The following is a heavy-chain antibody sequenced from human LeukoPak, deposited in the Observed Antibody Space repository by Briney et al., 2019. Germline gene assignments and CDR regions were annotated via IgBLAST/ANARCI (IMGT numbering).Heavy chain of an antibody. CDR3: ARDRGMGRLLEWHNWFDP. D-gene: IGHD3-3*01. CDR2: IYYSGST. CDR1: GGSFSGYY. J-gene: IGHJ5*02. V-gene: IGHV4-59*01. Sequence: SETLSLTCAVYGGSFSGYYWSWIRQPPGKGLEWIGYIYYSGSTNYNPSLKSRVTISVDTSKNQFSLKLSSVTAADTAVYYCARDRGMGRLLEWHNWFDPWGQGTLVTVSS.